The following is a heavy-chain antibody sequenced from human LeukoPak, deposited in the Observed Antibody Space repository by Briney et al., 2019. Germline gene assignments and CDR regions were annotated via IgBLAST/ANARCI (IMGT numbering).Heavy chain of an antibody. D-gene: IGHD6-6*01. J-gene: IGHJ4*02. Sequence: GGSLRLSCAASGFTLSDYHMSWIRQAPGKGLEWVSCISSGANTIYYADSVKGRFTISRDNAKNSLYLQMNSLRAEDTAVYYCASYSGSSGTFDYWGQGTLVTVSS. CDR2: ISSGANTI. CDR3: ASYSGSSGTFDY. CDR1: GFTLSDYH. V-gene: IGHV3-11*04.